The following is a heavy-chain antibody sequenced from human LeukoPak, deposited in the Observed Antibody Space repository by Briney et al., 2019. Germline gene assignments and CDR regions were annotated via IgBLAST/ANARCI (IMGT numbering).Heavy chain of an antibody. CDR2: ISGSGGST. Sequence: PGGSLRLSCAASGFTFSSYGMSWVRQAPGKGLEWVSAISGSGGSTYYADSVKGRFTISRDNSKNTLYLQMNSLRAEDTAVYYCAKANYDILTGYYSYYYYYYMDVWGKGTTVTISS. J-gene: IGHJ6*03. D-gene: IGHD3-9*01. V-gene: IGHV3-23*01. CDR1: GFTFSSYG. CDR3: AKANYDILTGYYSYYYYYYMDV.